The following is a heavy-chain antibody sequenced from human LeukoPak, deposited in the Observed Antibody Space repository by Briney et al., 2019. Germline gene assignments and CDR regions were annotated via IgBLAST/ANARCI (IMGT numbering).Heavy chain of an antibody. J-gene: IGHJ4*02. D-gene: IGHD2-2*01. CDR3: ARDPPVGVVPAAQDY. V-gene: IGHV1-69*01. CDR1: GYTFSDYW. CDR2: IIPIFGTA. Sequence: RISCKGSGYTFSDYWITWVRQAPGQGLEWMGGIIPIFGTANYAQKFQGRVTITADESTSTAYMELSSLRSEDTAVYYCARDPPVGVVPAAQDYWGQGTLVTVSS.